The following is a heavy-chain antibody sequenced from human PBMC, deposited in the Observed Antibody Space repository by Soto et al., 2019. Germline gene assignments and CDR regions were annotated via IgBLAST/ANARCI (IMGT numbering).Heavy chain of an antibody. J-gene: IGHJ4*02. D-gene: IGHD1-1*01. CDR2: IWYDGTKK. V-gene: IGHV3-33*01. CDR1: GFTFSRYG. Sequence: QVQLVESGGGVVQPGRSLRLSCAASGFTFSRYGMHRVRQAPGKGLAWVAVIWYDGTKKYYADSVQGRFTISRDTFKNTLLLQMDGLSAEITAGYYFARDQLERRNVGCDHGGQGTLVTVSS. CDR3: ARDQLERRNVGCDH.